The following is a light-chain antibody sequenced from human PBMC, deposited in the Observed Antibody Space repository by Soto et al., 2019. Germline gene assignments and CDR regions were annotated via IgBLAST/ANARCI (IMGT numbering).Light chain of an antibody. J-gene: IGKJ1*01. Sequence: DIQMTQSPSSLSASVGDRVTITCRASQGIRDALGWYQQKPGKAPKRLIYAASSLQSGVPSRFSGSGSGTECTLTISSLQPEDFATYYCLQHNSYPLTFGQGTKVEI. CDR3: LQHNSYPLT. CDR2: AAS. V-gene: IGKV1-17*01. CDR1: QGIRDA.